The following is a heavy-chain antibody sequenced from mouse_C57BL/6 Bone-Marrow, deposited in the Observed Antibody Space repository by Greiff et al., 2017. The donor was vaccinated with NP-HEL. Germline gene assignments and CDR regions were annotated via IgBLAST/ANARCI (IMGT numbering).Heavy chain of an antibody. Sequence: QVTLKESGPGILQSSQTLSLTCSFSGFSLSTSGMGVSWIRQPSGKGLEWLAHIYWDDDKRYNPSLKSRLTISKDTSRNQVFLKITSVDTADTATYYCARREDSNYVWYFDVWGTGTTVTVSS. CDR1: GFSLSTSGMG. V-gene: IGHV8-12*01. CDR3: ARREDSNYVWYFDV. CDR2: IYWDDDK. D-gene: IGHD2-5*01. J-gene: IGHJ1*03.